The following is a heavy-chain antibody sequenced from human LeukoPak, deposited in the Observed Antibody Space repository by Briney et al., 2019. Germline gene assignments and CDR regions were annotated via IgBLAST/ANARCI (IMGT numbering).Heavy chain of an antibody. Sequence: PSETLSLTCTVSGGSINSGRYFWSWIRQPAGKGLEWIGRIYTSGITNYNSSLISRATISIDTSKNQYSLELSSVTAADTAVYYCARSNSGSYRELDYWGQGALVTVSS. D-gene: IGHD1-26*01. CDR2: IYTSGIT. CDR1: GGSINSGRYF. V-gene: IGHV4-61*02. CDR3: ARSNSGSYRELDY. J-gene: IGHJ4*02.